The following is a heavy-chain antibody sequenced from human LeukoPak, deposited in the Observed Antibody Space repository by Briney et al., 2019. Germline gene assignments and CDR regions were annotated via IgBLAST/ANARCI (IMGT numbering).Heavy chain of an antibody. D-gene: IGHD2/OR15-2a*01. CDR1: GFPFYSYW. V-gene: IGHV3-74*01. Sequence: GGSLRLSCTASGFPFYSYWMTWVRQTPGKGLVWVSHINSDGSWTSYADSVKGRFTISKDNAKNTVYLQMNNLRAEDTAVYYCVSFYETYWGRGTLVTVSS. CDR2: INSDGSWT. J-gene: IGHJ4*02. CDR3: VSFYETY.